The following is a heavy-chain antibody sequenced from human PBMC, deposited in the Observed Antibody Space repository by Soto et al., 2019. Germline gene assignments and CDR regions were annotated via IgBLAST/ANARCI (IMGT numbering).Heavy chain of an antibody. D-gene: IGHD1-26*01. CDR3: ARDGAWRGFDV. Sequence: LSLTCTVSGDSISSGGYSWSWIRQPPGKGLEWVGYIDRSGSTYYNPSLQSRVTISVDRSSHQFSLSLTSVTAADTAFYYCARDGAWRGFDVWGQGTTVTVSS. J-gene: IGHJ6*02. V-gene: IGHV4-30-2*01. CDR2: IDRSGST. CDR1: GDSISSGGYS.